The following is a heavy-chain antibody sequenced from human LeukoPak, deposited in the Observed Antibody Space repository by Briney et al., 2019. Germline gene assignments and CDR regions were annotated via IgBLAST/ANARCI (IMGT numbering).Heavy chain of an antibody. J-gene: IGHJ6*02. V-gene: IGHV4-39*07. CDR3: ARDSRYCTITSCYSYYGMDV. Sequence: PSETLSLTCTVSGGSISSSSYYWGWIRQPPGKGLEWIGSIYYSGSTYYNPSLKSRVTISVDTSKNQFSLKLSSVTAADTAVYYCARDSRYCTITSCYSYYGMDVWGQGTTVTVSS. CDR2: IYYSGST. CDR1: GGSISSSSYY. D-gene: IGHD2-2*01.